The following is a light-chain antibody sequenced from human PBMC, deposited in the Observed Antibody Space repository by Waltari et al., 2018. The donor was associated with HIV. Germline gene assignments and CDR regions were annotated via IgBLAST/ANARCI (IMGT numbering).Light chain of an antibody. CDR1: SSNIGAGYG. CDR3: QSYDSSLSVVV. Sequence: QSVLTQPPSVSGAPGQRVTISCTGSSSNIGAGYGVHWYQQLPGTAPKLLTYGNTNRPSGSPDRFSGSKSDTSASLAITGLQAEDEADYYCQSYDSSLSVVVFGGGTKLTVL. J-gene: IGLJ2*01. CDR2: GNT. V-gene: IGLV1-40*01.